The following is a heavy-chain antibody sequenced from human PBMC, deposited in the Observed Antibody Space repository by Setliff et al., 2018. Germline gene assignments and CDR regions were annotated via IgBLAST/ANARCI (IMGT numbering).Heavy chain of an antibody. D-gene: IGHD2-8*02. CDR2: INHSGGT. CDR1: GGSFSTCY. V-gene: IGHV4-34*01. J-gene: IGHJ4*02. Sequence: PAETLSLTCAVYGGSFSTCYWIWIRQPPGKGLEWIGEINHSGGTNYNPSLKSRVTISVDTSKNQFSLKLSSVTAADTALYYCTVYNTGSSKDHYWGQGTPVTVSS. CDR3: TVYNTGSSKDHY.